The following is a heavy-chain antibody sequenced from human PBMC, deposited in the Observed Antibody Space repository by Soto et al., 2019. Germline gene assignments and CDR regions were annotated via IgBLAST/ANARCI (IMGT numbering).Heavy chain of an antibody. D-gene: IGHD4-17*01. CDR3: ARPHGDYGQDAFDI. CDR2: INSDGSST. V-gene: IGHV3-74*01. J-gene: IGHJ3*02. CDR1: GFTFSSYW. Sequence: EVQLVESGGGLVQPGGSLRLSCAASGFTFSSYWMHWVRQAPGKGLVWVSRINSDGSSTSYADSVKGRFTISRDNAKNTLYRQMNSLRAEDTAVYYCARPHGDYGQDAFDIWGQGTMVTVSS.